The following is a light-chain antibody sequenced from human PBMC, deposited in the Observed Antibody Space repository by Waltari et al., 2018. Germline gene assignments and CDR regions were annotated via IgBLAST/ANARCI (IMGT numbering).Light chain of an antibody. Sequence: DIQMTHSPSTLSAFVGDLVAITCRASQSVDTWLAWYQQKPGKAPKLLISRASNLRSGVPSRFSGSGFGTEFTLTISSLQPDDVATYYCQHYVSYSVAFGGGTKVELK. CDR1: QSVDTW. J-gene: IGKJ4*01. CDR2: RAS. CDR3: QHYVSYSVA. V-gene: IGKV1-5*03.